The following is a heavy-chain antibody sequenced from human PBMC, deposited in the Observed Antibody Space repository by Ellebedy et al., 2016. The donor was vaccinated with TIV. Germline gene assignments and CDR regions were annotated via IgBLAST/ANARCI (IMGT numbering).Heavy chain of an antibody. D-gene: IGHD3-10*01. V-gene: IGHV3-11*01. J-gene: IGHJ5*02. CDR2: MSVTGQTI. Sequence: PGGSLRLSCAASGFTFTDFFMTWVRQAPGKGLEWLSYMSVTGQTIFYADAVQGRFTISRDNANNLLFLEMNSLRVQDTAVYYCARLHAVGAYYLETWGQGALVTVSP. CDR1: GFTFTDFF. CDR3: ARLHAVGAYYLET.